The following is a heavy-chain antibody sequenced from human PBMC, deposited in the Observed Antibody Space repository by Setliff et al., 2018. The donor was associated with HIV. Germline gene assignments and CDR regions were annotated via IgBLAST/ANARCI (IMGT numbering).Heavy chain of an antibody. CDR3: AREEDTEGRITMVRGVINY. D-gene: IGHD3-10*01. V-gene: IGHV1-2*06. J-gene: IGHJ4*02. CDR2: INPNSGGT. Sequence: DSVKVSCKASGYTFTGYYMHWVRQAPGQGLEWMGRINPNSGGTNYAQKFQGRVTMTRDTSISTAYMELSRLRSDDTAVYYCAREEDTEGRITMVRGVINYWGQGTLVTVSS. CDR1: GYTFTGYY.